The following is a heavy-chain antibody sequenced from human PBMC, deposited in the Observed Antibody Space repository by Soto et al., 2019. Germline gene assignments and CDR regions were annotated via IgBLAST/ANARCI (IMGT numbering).Heavy chain of an antibody. CDR3: ARDSCLSWGGSCMDV. V-gene: IGHV1-3*01. D-gene: IGHD3-16*01. Sequence: ASVKVSCKASGYTFTSSAMHRVRQAPGQRLEWMGWINAGNGNTKYSQKFQGRVTITRDTSASTAYMELSSLRSEDTAVYYCARDSCLSWGGSCMDVWAQGTTVTVSS. J-gene: IGHJ6*02. CDR1: GYTFTSSA. CDR2: INAGNGNT.